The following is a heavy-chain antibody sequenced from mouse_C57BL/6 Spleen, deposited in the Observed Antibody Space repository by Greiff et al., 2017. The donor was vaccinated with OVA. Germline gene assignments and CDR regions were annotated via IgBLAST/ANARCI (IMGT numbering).Heavy chain of an antibody. J-gene: IGHJ4*01. CDR3: ARESFTTVVATRVYDAMDY. CDR1: GFNIKNTY. CDR2: IDPANGNT. V-gene: IGHV14-3*01. D-gene: IGHD1-1*01. Sequence: EVQVVESVAELVRPGASVKLSCTASGFNIKNTYMHWVKQRPEQGLEWIGRIDPANGNTKYAPKFQGKATITADTSSNTAYLQLSSLTSEDTAIYYCARESFTTVVATRVYDAMDYWGQGTSVTVSS.